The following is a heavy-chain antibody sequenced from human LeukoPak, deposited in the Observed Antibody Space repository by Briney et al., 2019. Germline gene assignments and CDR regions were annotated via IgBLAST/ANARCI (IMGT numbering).Heavy chain of an antibody. Sequence: PGGSLRLPCAASGFTFSSYAMSWVRQAPGKGLEWVSAISGSGGSTYYADSVKGRFTISRDNSKNTLYLQMNSLRAEDTAVYYCAKVPRVVVVAATLFDYWGQGTLVTVSS. V-gene: IGHV3-23*01. CDR3: AKVPRVVVVAATLFDY. CDR2: ISGSGGST. CDR1: GFTFSSYA. J-gene: IGHJ4*02. D-gene: IGHD2-15*01.